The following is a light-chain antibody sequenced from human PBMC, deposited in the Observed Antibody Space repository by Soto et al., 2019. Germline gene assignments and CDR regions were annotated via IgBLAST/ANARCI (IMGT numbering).Light chain of an antibody. Sequence: EIVMTQSPATLSVPPGERATLSCRASQSVSNNLAWYQQKPGQTPRLLIYGASTRATGIPVRFSGSGSGTEFTLTVSSVLSEDFAVYYCQQYNNWSPVTFGQGTKLEIK. CDR2: GAS. J-gene: IGKJ2*01. CDR1: QSVSNN. CDR3: QQYNNWSPVT. V-gene: IGKV3-15*01.